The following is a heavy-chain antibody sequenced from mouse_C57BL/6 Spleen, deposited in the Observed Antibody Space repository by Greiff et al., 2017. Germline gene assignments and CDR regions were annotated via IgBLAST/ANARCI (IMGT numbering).Heavy chain of an antibody. CDR3: ANILLPY. V-gene: IGHV1-26*01. J-gene: IGHJ2*01. Sequence: EVQLQQSGPELVKPGASVKISCKASGYTFTDYYMNWVKQSHGKSLEWIGDINPNNGGTSYNQKFKGKATLTVDKSSSTAYMELRSLTSEDSAVYYCANILLPYWGQGTTLTVSS. CDR2: INPNNGGT. CDR1: GYTFTDYY. D-gene: IGHD2-10*01.